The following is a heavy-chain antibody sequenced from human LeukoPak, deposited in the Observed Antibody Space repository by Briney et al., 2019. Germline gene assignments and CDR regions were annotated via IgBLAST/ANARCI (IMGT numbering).Heavy chain of an antibody. J-gene: IGHJ5*02. CDR3: ARDRAAADP. V-gene: IGHV3-53*01. CDR2: IYTDDRT. Sequence: GGSLRLSCAASGFTVSNYYMSWVRQAPGKGLEWVSDIYTDDRTYYADSVKGRFTISRDDSKNMLFLQMDSLRVEDTAVYYCARDRAAADPWGQGTLVTVSS. CDR1: GFTVSNYY. D-gene: IGHD6-13*01.